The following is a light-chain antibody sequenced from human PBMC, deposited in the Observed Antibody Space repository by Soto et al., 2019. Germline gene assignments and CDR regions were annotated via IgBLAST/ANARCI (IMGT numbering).Light chain of an antibody. CDR1: QSIGRY. J-gene: IGKJ1*01. V-gene: IGKV1-39*01. CDR2: SVS. CDR3: QQSFSTFSWT. Sequence: DIQMTQSPSSLSASVGDRVTITCRASQSIGRYLNWYQQKPGKAPKSLIYSVSSLQSGVPSRFSGSRSGTAYTLTISSLQPEDFATYYCQQSFSTFSWTFGQGTKVEIK.